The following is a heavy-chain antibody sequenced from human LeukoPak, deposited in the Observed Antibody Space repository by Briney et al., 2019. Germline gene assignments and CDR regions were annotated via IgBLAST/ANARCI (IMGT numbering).Heavy chain of an antibody. CDR1: GGSFSGYY. J-gene: IGHJ4*02. D-gene: IGHD1-26*01. Sequence: SETLSLTCAVYGGSFSGYYWSWMRQPPGKGLEWIGEINHSGSTNYNPSLKSRVTISVDTSKNQFSLKLSSVTAADTAVYYCAADSGSYDNGVYWGQGTLVTVSS. CDR2: INHSGST. CDR3: AADSGSYDNGVY. V-gene: IGHV4-34*01.